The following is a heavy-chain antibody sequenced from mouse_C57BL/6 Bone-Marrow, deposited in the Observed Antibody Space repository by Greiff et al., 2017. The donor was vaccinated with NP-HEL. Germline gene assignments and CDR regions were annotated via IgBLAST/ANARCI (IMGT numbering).Heavy chain of an antibody. CDR3: ARRHYGSSPHYAMDY. Sequence: VQLQQSGAELARPGASVKLSCTASGYTFTSYGISWVKQRPGQGLEWIGEIYPRSGNTYYNEKFKGKATLTADKSSSTAYMELRSLTSEDSAVYFCARRHYGSSPHYAMDYWGQGTSVTVSS. J-gene: IGHJ4*01. V-gene: IGHV1-81*01. D-gene: IGHD1-1*01. CDR1: GYTFTSYG. CDR2: IYPRSGNT.